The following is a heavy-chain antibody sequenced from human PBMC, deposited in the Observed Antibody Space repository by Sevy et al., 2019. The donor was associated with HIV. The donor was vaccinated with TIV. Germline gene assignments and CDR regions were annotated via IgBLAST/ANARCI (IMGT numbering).Heavy chain of an antibody. J-gene: IGHJ5*02. D-gene: IGHD6-19*01. CDR2: MNPNSGNT. Sequence: ASVKVSCKASGYTFTSYDINWVRQATGQGLEWMGWMNPNSGNTGYAQKFQGRVTMTRNTSISTAYMELSSLRSEDTAVYYCARRRAVAGWGFDPWGQRTLVTVSS. CDR3: ARRRAVAGWGFDP. CDR1: GYTFTSYD. V-gene: IGHV1-8*01.